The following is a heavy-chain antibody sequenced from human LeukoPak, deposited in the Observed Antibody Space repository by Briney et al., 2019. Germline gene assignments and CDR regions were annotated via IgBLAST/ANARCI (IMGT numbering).Heavy chain of an antibody. Sequence: ASVKVSCKASGYTFTAYYMHWMRQAPGQGPEWMGWINPNSGGTNYAQKFQGRVTMTRDTSISTAYMKLSSLRSDDTAVYYCARAKVIVPDYWGQGTLVTVSS. J-gene: IGHJ4*02. CDR3: ARAKVIVPDY. CDR1: GYTFTAYY. V-gene: IGHV1-2*02. CDR2: INPNSGGT. D-gene: IGHD5-18*01.